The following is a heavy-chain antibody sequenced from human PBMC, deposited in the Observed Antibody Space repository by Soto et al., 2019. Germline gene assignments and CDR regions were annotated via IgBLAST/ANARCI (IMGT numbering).Heavy chain of an antibody. D-gene: IGHD3-10*01. Sequence: ASVKVSCKASGGTFSNYAINWVRQAPGQGLEWMGGIIPMFGTANYAQRFQGRVTIAADESTSTAYMGLSSLRSEETAVFYCARVPSYGSGRYVGYLGQGTLVTVSS. CDR2: IIPMFGTA. CDR3: ARVPSYGSGRYVGY. J-gene: IGHJ4*02. V-gene: IGHV1-69*13. CDR1: GGTFSNYA.